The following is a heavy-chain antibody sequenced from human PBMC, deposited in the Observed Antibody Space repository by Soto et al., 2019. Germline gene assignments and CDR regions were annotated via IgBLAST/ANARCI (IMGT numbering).Heavy chain of an antibody. D-gene: IGHD1-1*01. CDR2: IYYSGST. V-gene: IGHV4-39*01. J-gene: IGHJ6*02. CDR3: ARQEPKWYYYGMDV. CDR1: GGSISSSSYY. Sequence: SETLSLTCTVSGGSISSSSYYWGWIRRPPGKGLEWIGSIYYSGSTYYNPSLKSRVTISVDTSKNQFSLKLSSVTAADTAVYYCARQEPKWYYYGMDVWGQGTTVTVSS.